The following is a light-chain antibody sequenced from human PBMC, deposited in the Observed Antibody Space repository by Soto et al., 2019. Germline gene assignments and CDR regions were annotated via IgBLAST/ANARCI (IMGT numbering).Light chain of an antibody. CDR3: QAWDSSTVV. V-gene: IGLV3-1*01. CDR1: KLVDKY. CDR2: QDS. Sequence: SYELTRPPSVSVSPGQTASITCSGDKLVDKYAGWYQQNPGQSPVLVIYQDSKRPSGIPERFSGSNSGNTATLTISGTQAMDEADYYCQAWDSSTVVFGGGTKVTVL. J-gene: IGLJ2*01.